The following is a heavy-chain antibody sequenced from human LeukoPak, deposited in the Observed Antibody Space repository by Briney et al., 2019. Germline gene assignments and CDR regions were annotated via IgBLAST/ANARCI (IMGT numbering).Heavy chain of an antibody. D-gene: IGHD3-22*01. Sequence: GGSLRLSCAASGFTFSSYAMSWVRQAPGKGLEWVSAISGSGGSTYYADSVKGRFTISRDNSKNTLYLQMNSLRAEDTAVYYCAKAAEGITMIVVVITYYDYWGQGTLVTVSS. CDR2: ISGSGGST. V-gene: IGHV3-23*01. CDR1: GFTFSSYA. J-gene: IGHJ4*02. CDR3: AKAAEGITMIVVVITYYDY.